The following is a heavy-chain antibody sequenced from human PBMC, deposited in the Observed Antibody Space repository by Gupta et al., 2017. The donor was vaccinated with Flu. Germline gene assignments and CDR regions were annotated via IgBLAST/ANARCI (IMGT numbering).Heavy chain of an antibody. D-gene: IGHD2-2*01. CDR3: ARDFCSSTSCYSFHFDS. Sequence: QVQLVESGGDVVQPVRPLRLSCAASGFTFSGNAMHWVRQAPGKGLEWVAIIWYDGSKEYDADSVKGRCSISRDNSKNILYLQMNSLRAEDSAVYYCARDFCSSTSCYSFHFDSWGQGTLVTVSS. J-gene: IGHJ4*02. V-gene: IGHV3-33*01. CDR1: GFTFSGNA. CDR2: IWYDGSKE.